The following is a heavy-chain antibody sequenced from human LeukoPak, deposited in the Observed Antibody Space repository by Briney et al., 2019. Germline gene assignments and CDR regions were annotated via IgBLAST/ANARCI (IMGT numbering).Heavy chain of an antibody. CDR3: AAQYFDWL. CDR1: GFTFSSNR. J-gene: IGHJ4*02. CDR2: ISSISSYI. V-gene: IGHV3-21*01. Sequence: PGGSLRLSCAPSGFTFSSNRMNWVRQAPGKGLEWVSSISSISSYIYYAESVKGRFTISRDNAKNSLYLQMNSLRAEDTAVYYCAAQYFDWLGGQGTLVTVSS. D-gene: IGHD3-9*01.